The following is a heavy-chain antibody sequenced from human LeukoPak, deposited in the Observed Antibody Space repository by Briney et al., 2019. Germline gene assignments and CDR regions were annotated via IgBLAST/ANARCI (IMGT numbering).Heavy chain of an antibody. J-gene: IGHJ4*02. D-gene: IGHD5-18*01. Sequence: SETLSLTCAVYGGSFSGYYWSWIRQPPGKGLEWIGEINHSGSTNYNPSLKSRVTISVDTSKNQFSLKLSSVTAAYTAVYYCARGGIQLWFRGTYFDYWGQGTLVTVSS. CDR3: ARGGIQLWFRGTYFDY. CDR2: INHSGST. CDR1: GGSFSGYY. V-gene: IGHV4-34*01.